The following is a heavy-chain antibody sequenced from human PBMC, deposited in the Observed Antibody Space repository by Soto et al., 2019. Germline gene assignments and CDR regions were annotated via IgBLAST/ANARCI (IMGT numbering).Heavy chain of an antibody. CDR2: ISGSGGTT. J-gene: IGHJ4*02. D-gene: IGHD4-17*01. CDR3: AKDSIGLGDYVLYS. Sequence: DVQLLESGGGLVQPGGSLRLSCVASGFTFSNYAMCWVRQAPGKELEWVSTISGSGGTTYYADSVKGRVTISRDNSKNTLYLQMNSLTTGDTAIYYCAKDSIGLGDYVLYSWGQGTLVTVSS. V-gene: IGHV3-23*01. CDR1: GFTFSNYA.